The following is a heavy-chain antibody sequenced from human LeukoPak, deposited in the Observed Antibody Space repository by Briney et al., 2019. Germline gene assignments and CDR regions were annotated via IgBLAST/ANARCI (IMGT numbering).Heavy chain of an antibody. V-gene: IGHV1-69*13. CDR1: GGTFSSYA. CDR3: ARGSLCSSTSCYYFDY. CDR2: IIPIFGTA. J-gene: IGHJ4*02. Sequence: SVKVSXKASGGTFSSYAISWVRQAPGQGLEWMGGIIPIFGTANYAQKFQGRVTITADESTSTAYMELSSLRSEDTAVYYCARGSLCSSTSCYYFDYWGQGTLVAVSS. D-gene: IGHD2-2*01.